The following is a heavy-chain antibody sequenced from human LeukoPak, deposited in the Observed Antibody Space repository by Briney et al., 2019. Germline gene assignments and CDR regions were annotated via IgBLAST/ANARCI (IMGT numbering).Heavy chain of an antibody. J-gene: IGHJ4*02. CDR3: ARIDSGSYYSRYFDY. CDR1: GGSFSGYY. D-gene: IGHD1-26*01. Sequence: SETLSLTCAVYGGSFSGYYWSWIRQPPGKGLEWIGEINHSGSTNYNPSLKSRVTISVDTSKNQFSLKLSSVTAADTAVYYCARIDSGSYYSRYFDYWGQGTLVTVSS. CDR2: INHSGST. V-gene: IGHV4-34*01.